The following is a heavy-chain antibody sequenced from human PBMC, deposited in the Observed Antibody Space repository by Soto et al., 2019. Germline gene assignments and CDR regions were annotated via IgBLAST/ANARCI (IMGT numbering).Heavy chain of an antibody. CDR2: ICYAGIT. CDR1: GGSISSTDRN. V-gene: IGHV4-39*01. CDR3: ARLVFHCLRGSCDDYNFYGLDV. J-gene: IGHJ6*02. Sequence: LPLTCTVSGGSISSTDRNWGWLRQPPGKGLEWLGSICYAGITFHNPSLNRRATISVDTSRNQFSLRLSSVTASDTAVYYCARLVFHCLRGSCDDYNFYGLDVWGQWTTVT. D-gene: IGHD2-15*01.